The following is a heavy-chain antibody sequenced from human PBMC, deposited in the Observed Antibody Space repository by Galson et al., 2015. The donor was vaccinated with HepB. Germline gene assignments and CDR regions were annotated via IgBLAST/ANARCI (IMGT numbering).Heavy chain of an antibody. D-gene: IGHD3-3*01. V-gene: IGHV3-7*01. CDR1: GFTFSSYW. CDR2: IKQDGSEK. Sequence: SLRLSCAASGFTFSSYWMSWVRQAPGKGLEWVANIKQDGSEKYYVDSVKGRFTISRDNAKNSLYLQMNSLRAEDTAVYYCARDDVTIFGVVNQKYGMDVWGQGTTVTVSS. J-gene: IGHJ6*02. CDR3: ARDDVTIFGVVNQKYGMDV.